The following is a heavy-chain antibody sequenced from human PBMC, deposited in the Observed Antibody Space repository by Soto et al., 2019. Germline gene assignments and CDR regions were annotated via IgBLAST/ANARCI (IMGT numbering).Heavy chain of an antibody. CDR1: GFTFSSYG. D-gene: IGHD6-13*01. J-gene: IGHJ4*02. CDR3: ARAGSPPPIYYFDY. CDR2: IWYDGSNK. Sequence: GGSLRLSCAASGFTFSSYGMHWVRQAPGKGLEWVAVIWYDGSNKYYADSVKGRFTISRDNSKNTLYLQMNGLRAEDTAVYYCARAGSPPPIYYFDYWGQGTLVTVSS. V-gene: IGHV3-33*01.